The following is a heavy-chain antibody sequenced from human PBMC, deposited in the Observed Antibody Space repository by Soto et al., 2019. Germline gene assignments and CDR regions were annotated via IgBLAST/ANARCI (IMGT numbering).Heavy chain of an antibody. CDR3: ARDGSARLDY. J-gene: IGHJ4*02. CDR2: IWYDGSNT. D-gene: IGHD6-6*01. Sequence: GGSLRLSCAASGFPFSNHGMHWVRQAPGKGLEWVAIIWYDGSNTYYADSVKGRFTISRDNSKNTLYLQMNSLRAEDTALYYCARDGSARLDYWGQGSLVTVSS. CDR1: GFPFSNHG. V-gene: IGHV3-33*08.